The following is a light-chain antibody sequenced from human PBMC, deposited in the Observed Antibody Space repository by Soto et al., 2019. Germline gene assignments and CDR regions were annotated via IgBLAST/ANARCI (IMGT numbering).Light chain of an antibody. V-gene: IGKV2-28*01. J-gene: IGKJ5*01. CDR1: QSLLHSNGYNY. CDR2: LGS. Sequence: DIVMTQSPLSLPVTPGEPASISCRSSQSLLHSNGYNYLDWYLQKPGQSPQLLIYLGSNRASGVPDRFSGSGSGTDFTLKISGVEAEDVGVYYCMQALQTPINFGQGTRLEI. CDR3: MQALQTPIN.